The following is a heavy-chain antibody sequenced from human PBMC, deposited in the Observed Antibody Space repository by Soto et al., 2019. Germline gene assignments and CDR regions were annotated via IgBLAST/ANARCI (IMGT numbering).Heavy chain of an antibody. V-gene: IGHV4-34*01. CDR2: INHSGST. CDR3: ARAGTGTTGRYYFDY. J-gene: IGHJ4*02. CDR1: GGSFSGYY. Sequence: PSETLSLTCAVYGGSFSGYYWSWIRQPPGKGLEWIGEINHSGSTNYNPSLKSRVTISVDTSKNQFSLKLSSVTAADTAVYYCARAGTGTTGRYYFDYWGQGTLVTVS. D-gene: IGHD1-7*01.